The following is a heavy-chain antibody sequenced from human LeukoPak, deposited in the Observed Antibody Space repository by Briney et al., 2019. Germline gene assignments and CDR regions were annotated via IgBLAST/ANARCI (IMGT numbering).Heavy chain of an antibody. Sequence: ASVKVSCKASGYTFTGYYMHWVRQAPGQGREWMGGIKPNSGGTNYAQKFQGRVTMTRDTSISTAYMELSRLRSDDTAVYYCARVTPYSGSYDVPFDYWGQGTLVTVSS. CDR3: ARVTPYSGSYDVPFDY. D-gene: IGHD1-26*01. J-gene: IGHJ4*02. CDR2: IKPNSGGT. V-gene: IGHV1-2*02. CDR1: GYTFTGYY.